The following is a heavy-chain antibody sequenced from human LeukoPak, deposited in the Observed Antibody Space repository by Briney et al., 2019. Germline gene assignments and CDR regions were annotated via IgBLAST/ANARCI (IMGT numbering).Heavy chain of an antibody. CDR2: ISYDGSNK. D-gene: IGHD3-10*01. CDR1: GFTFSSYA. J-gene: IGHJ5*02. Sequence: GGSLRRSCAASGFTFSSYAMHWVRQAPGKGLEWVAVISYDGSNKYYADSVKGRFTISRDNSKNTLYLQMNSLRSEDTAVYYCARAKMVRGRRLNWFDPWGQGTLVTVSS. CDR3: ARAKMVRGRRLNWFDP. V-gene: IGHV3-30-3*01.